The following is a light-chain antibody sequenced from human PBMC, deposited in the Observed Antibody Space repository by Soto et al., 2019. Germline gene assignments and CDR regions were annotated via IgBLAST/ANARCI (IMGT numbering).Light chain of an antibody. CDR3: TSWTTSTTMI. V-gene: IGLV2-14*03. Sequence: QLVLTQPPSASGTPGQRVTISCTGTSSDIGAYNFVSWYQQHPGKAPKLMLYDVNIRPSGVSNRFSGSKSGNTASLTISGLQAEDEADYYCTSWTTSTTMIFGGGTKVTVL. CDR1: SSDIGAYNF. J-gene: IGLJ2*01. CDR2: DVN.